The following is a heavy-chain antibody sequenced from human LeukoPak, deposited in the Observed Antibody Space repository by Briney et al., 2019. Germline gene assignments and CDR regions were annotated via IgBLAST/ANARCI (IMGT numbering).Heavy chain of an antibody. D-gene: IGHD3-3*01. CDR1: GFTFSSYG. Sequence: GGPLRLSCAASGFTFSSYGMTCVRQVPGKGREGVSSIISSSSHIYYADSVKGRFTISRDNAKNSLYLQMNSLRAEDTAVYYCARDRVLRFSRGAFDIWGQGTMVTVSS. CDR3: ARDRVLRFSRGAFDI. CDR2: IISSSSHI. J-gene: IGHJ3*02. V-gene: IGHV3-21*01.